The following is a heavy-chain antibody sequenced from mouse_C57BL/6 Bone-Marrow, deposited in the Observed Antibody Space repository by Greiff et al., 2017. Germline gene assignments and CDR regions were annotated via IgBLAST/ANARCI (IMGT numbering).Heavy chain of an antibody. CDR3: ASSYYGYEDFGY. Sequence: VHVKQSGPELVKPGASVKISCKASGYSFTGYFMNWVMQSHGKSLEWIGRINPYNGDTFYNQKFKGKATLTVDKSSSTAHMELRSLTSEDSAVYYCASSYYGYEDFGYWGQGTTLTVSS. CDR2: INPYNGDT. D-gene: IGHD2-9*01. CDR1: GYSFTGYF. V-gene: IGHV1-20*01. J-gene: IGHJ2*01.